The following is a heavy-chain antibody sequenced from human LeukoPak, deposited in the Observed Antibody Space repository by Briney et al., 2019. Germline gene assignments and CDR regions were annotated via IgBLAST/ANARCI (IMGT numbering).Heavy chain of an antibody. CDR2: INLNGGST. J-gene: IGHJ4*02. D-gene: IGHD3-22*01. CDR3: ARTYDSSGPTFDY. V-gene: IGHV1-46*01. Sequence: ASVKVSCKASGYTFTSYYMHWVRQAPGQGLEWMGIINLNGGSTTYAQKFQGRVTMTRDTSTSTVYMDLSSLRSEDTAVYYCARTYDSSGPTFDYWGQGTLVTVSS. CDR1: GYTFTSYY.